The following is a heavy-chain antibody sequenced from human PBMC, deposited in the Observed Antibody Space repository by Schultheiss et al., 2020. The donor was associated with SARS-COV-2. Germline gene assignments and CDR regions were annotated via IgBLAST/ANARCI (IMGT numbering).Heavy chain of an antibody. CDR2: IKSKTDGGTT. D-gene: IGHD2-21*02. CDR1: GFTFSNAW. Sequence: GGSLRLSCAASGFTFSNAWMSWVRQAPGKGLEWVGRIKSKTDGGTTDYAAPVKGRFTISRDDSKNTLYLQMNSLKTEDTAVYYCTTGPRRGHIVVVTAIRPYWGQGTLVTVSS. CDR3: TTGPRRGHIVVVTAIRPY. J-gene: IGHJ4*02. V-gene: IGHV3-15*01.